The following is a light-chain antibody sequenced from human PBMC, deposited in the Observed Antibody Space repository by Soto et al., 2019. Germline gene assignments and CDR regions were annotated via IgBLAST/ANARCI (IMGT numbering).Light chain of an antibody. CDR2: DAS. CDR3: QQRSNWPGIT. CDR1: QTVSSH. J-gene: IGKJ5*01. V-gene: IGKV3-11*01. Sequence: VMTQSQATLSVSPGERATLSCRASQTVSSHLAWYQQKPGQAPRLLIYDASNRATGIPARFSGSGSGTDFTLTISSLEPEDFAVYYCQQRSNWPGITFGQGTRLEIK.